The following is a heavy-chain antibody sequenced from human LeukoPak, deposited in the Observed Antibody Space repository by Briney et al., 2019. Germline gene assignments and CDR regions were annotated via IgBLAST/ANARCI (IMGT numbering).Heavy chain of an antibody. V-gene: IGHV3-53*01. CDR1: GFTVSNTF. D-gene: IGHD1-26*01. CDR2: IYSGGST. CDR3: APLQSLGPIDS. Sequence: GGSLRLSCAASGFTVSNTFMSWVRQAPGKGLEWVSAIYSGGSTYYADSVKGRFTISRDNSKNTLYLQMNSLRAEDTAMYYCAPLQSLGPIDSWGQRTLVTVSS. J-gene: IGHJ4*02.